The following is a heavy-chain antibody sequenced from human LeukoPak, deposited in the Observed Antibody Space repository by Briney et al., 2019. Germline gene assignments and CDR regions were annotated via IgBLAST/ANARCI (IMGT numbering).Heavy chain of an antibody. V-gene: IGHV1-2*02. J-gene: IGHJ4*02. CDR2: INPNSGGT. CDR1: GYTFTGYY. Sequence: AAVKVSCKASGYTFTGYYMHWVRQAPGQGLEWMGWINPNSGGTNYAQKFQGRVTMTRDTSISTAYMELSRLRSDDTAVYYCARGLLLWAEYYFDYWGQGTLVTVSS. CDR3: ARGLLLWAEYYFDY. D-gene: IGHD2-15*01.